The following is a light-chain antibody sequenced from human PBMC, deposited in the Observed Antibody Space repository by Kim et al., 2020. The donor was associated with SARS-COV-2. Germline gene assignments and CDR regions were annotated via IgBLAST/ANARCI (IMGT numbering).Light chain of an antibody. J-gene: IGLJ3*02. V-gene: IGLV10-54*04. Sequence: LTQPPSVSKDLRQTATLTCTGNNNDVGNQGAAWLQQHRGHPPKLLYYRNNNRPSGISERFSASRSGNTASLTIAGLQPEDEADYYCSSYDGSLNGWV. CDR3: SSYDGSLNGWV. CDR2: RNN. CDR1: NNDVGNQG.